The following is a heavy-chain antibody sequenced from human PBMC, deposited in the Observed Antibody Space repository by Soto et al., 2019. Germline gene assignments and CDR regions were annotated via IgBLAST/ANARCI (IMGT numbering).Heavy chain of an antibody. V-gene: IGHV3-23*01. Sequence: GGSLRLSCAASGFTSSSYAMSWVRQAPGKGLEWVSVISGSGDSTYYADSVKGRFTISRDNSKNTLYLQMNSLRAEDTAVYYCAKKLPEAGSHFAFDIWGHGTMVTVSS. J-gene: IGHJ3*02. CDR2: ISGSGDST. CDR3: AKKLPEAGSHFAFDI. CDR1: GFTSSSYA. D-gene: IGHD2-2*01.